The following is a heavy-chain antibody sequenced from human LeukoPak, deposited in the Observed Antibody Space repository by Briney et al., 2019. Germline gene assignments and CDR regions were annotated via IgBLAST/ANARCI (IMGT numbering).Heavy chain of an antibody. D-gene: IGHD4-17*01. CDR2: ISTSSDTI. CDR1: GFTFSSYS. V-gene: IGHV3-48*01. J-gene: IGHJ1*01. Sequence: GGSLRLSCAASGFTFSSYSMNWVRQAPGKGLEWVSYISTSSDTIYYADSVRGRFTISRDNSKNTLYLQMNSLRAEDTAVYYCAKVSSVYGDYGPAEYFQHWGQGTLVTVSS. CDR3: AKVSSVYGDYGPAEYFQH.